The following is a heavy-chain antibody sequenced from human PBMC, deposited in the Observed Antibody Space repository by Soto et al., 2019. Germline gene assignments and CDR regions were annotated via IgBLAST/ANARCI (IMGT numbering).Heavy chain of an antibody. D-gene: IGHD5-12*01. J-gene: IGHJ4*02. CDR1: SDSITSSNW. CDR3: ARNRYGGYDFAY. Sequence: QVQLQESGPGLVKPSGTLSLTCAVSSDSITSSNWWRWVRQSPGKGLEWIGEVSHSGSTNYIPSHKSRVTISVDKSRNQFSLRLNSVTAADTAVYYCARNRYGGYDFAYWGQGTLVTVSS. V-gene: IGHV4-4*02. CDR2: VSHSGST.